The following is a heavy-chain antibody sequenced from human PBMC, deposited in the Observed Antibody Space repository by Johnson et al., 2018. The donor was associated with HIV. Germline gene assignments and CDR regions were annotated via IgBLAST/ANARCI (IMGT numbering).Heavy chain of an antibody. CDR2: INWNGGST. CDR3: ARDLDLREDLAFDI. D-gene: IGHD1-1*01. J-gene: IGHJ3*02. V-gene: IGHV3-20*04. Sequence: VQVVESGGGIKGPGGSLRLSCAASGFSFGDYGMTWVRQAPGKGLEWVSGINWNGGSTGYADSVKGRFTISRDNAKNSLYLQMNSLRAEDTALYYCARDLDLREDLAFDIWGQGTMVTVSS. CDR1: GFSFGDYG.